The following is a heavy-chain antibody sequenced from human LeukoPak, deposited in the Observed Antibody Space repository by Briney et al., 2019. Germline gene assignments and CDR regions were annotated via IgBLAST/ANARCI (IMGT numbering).Heavy chain of an antibody. Sequence: SGPALVKPTQTLTLSCTFSGFSLSTSGMCVSRIRQPPGKALEWLALVGWDDDKYYNTSLKTRLTISKDTSKNQVVLTMTNMDPVDTATYYCARIPRLWSGWYFDLWGRGTLVTVSS. V-gene: IGHV2-70*01. CDR3: ARIPRLWSGWYFDL. CDR1: GFSLSTSGMC. J-gene: IGHJ2*01. D-gene: IGHD4/OR15-4a*01. CDR2: VGWDDDK.